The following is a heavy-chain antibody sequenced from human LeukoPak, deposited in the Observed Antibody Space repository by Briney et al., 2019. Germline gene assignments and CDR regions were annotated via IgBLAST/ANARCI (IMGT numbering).Heavy chain of an antibody. D-gene: IGHD3-22*01. CDR3: ARGTAYDSSGYYPDAFDI. V-gene: IGHV4-59*01. J-gene: IGHJ3*02. CDR1: GGSISSYY. Sequence: SETLSLTCTVSGGSISSYYWSWIRQPPGKGLEWIGYIYYSGSTNYNPSLKSRVTISVDTSKNQFSLKLSSVTAADTAVYYCARGTAYDSSGYYPDAFDIWGQGTMVTVSS. CDR2: IYYSGST.